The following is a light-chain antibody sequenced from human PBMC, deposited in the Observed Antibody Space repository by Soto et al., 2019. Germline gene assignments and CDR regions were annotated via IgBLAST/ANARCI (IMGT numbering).Light chain of an antibody. CDR1: QTVSSR. V-gene: IGKV3-11*01. CDR2: DSS. CDR3: HQRKGWPRA. Sequence: EIVLTPSPATLSSSPGERATLSCRASQTVSSRLAWYQHKPGQAPRLLIYDSSNRATGIPARFSGSGSGTDFTLTISSLEPEDFAVYYCHQRKGWPRAVGQGTKVDSK. J-gene: IGKJ1*01.